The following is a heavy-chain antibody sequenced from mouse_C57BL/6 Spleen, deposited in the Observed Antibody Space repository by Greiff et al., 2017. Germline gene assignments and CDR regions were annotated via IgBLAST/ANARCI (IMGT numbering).Heavy chain of an antibody. J-gene: IGHJ3*01. Sequence: QVQLQQPGAELVMPGASVKLSCKASGYTFTSYWLHWVKQRPGQGLEWIGVIDPSDSYTNYNQKFKGKSTLTVDKSSSTAYMQRSSLTSEDAAVYYCARLRGYPAYWGQGTLVTVSA. CDR2: IDPSDSYT. CDR3: ARLRGYPAY. V-gene: IGHV1-69*01. D-gene: IGHD2-2*01. CDR1: GYTFTSYW.